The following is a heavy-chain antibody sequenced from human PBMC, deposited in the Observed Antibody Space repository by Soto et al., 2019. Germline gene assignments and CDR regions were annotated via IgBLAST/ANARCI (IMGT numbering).Heavy chain of an antibody. V-gene: IGHV3-74*01. J-gene: IGHJ4*02. Sequence: EVQLVESGGGIVQPGGSLRLSCSVSGFTFSSHWMHWVRQAPGKGLVWVSRISTDGSRTTYADSVKGRVTISRDNRENTLYLDNSSLRAEDTAVYYCAIDMLGPRAFDYWGQGTLVTVSS. CDR3: AIDMLGPRAFDY. D-gene: IGHD3-10*02. CDR2: ISTDGSRT. CDR1: GFTFSSHW.